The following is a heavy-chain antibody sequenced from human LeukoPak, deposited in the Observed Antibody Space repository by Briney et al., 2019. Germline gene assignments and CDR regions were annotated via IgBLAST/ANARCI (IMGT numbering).Heavy chain of an antibody. V-gene: IGHV3-48*01. J-gene: IGHJ4*02. CDR2: FSSSSSTI. CDR1: GFTVSSNY. Sequence: GGSLRLSCAASGFTVSSNYMSWVRQDPGKGLEWVSYFSSSSSTIYYADSVKGRFTISRDNAKNSLYLQMNSLRAEDTAVYYCARDGELELRPRYFDYWGQGTLVTVSS. D-gene: IGHD1-7*01. CDR3: ARDGELELRPRYFDY.